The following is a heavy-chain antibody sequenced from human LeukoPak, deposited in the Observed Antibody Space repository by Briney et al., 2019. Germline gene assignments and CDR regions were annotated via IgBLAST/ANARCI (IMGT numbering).Heavy chain of an antibody. CDR1: GFIFTSYG. CDR3: ARHVRFEGVDY. Sequence: GGSLRPSCAASGFIFTSYGMSWVRQAPGKGLEWVANIKQDGSEKYYVDSVKGRFTISRDNAKNSLFLQMSSLRAEDTAVYYCARHVRFEGVDYGGQGTLVTVSS. V-gene: IGHV3-7*01. D-gene: IGHD3-3*01. CDR2: IKQDGSEK. J-gene: IGHJ4*02.